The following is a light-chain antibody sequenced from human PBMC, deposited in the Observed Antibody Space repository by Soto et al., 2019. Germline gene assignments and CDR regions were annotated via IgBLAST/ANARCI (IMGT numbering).Light chain of an antibody. J-gene: IGLJ3*02. V-gene: IGLV2-8*01. CDR1: SSDVGGYNY. CDR2: EVS. Sequence: QSVLTQPPSASGSPGQSVTISCTGTSSDVGGYNYVSWYQHHPGKAPKLMIYEVSKWPSGVPDRFSGSKSGNTASLTVSGLQAEDEADYYCSSYAGSNNFWVFGGGTKVTVL. CDR3: SSYAGSNNFWV.